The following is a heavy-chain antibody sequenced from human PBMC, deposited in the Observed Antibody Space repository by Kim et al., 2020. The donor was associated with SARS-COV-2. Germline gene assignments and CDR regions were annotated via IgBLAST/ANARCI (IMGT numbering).Heavy chain of an antibody. J-gene: IGHJ4*02. Sequence: YNPSLKSLVTISVDTSKNQFSLKLSSVTAADTAVYYCARGDLAVAGTFDYWGQGTLVTVSS. CDR3: ARGDLAVAGTFDY. D-gene: IGHD6-19*01. V-gene: IGHV4-39*01.